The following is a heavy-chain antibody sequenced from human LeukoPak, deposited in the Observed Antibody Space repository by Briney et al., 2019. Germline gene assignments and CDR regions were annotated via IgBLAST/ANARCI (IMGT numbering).Heavy chain of an antibody. Sequence: PSETLSLTCAVYGGSFSGYYWSWIRQPPGKGLEWIGEINHSGSTYYNPSLKSRVTISVDTSKNQFSLKLSSVTAADTAVYYCARGTYYYDSSGYYYRVHNYYYMDVWGKGTTVTVSS. D-gene: IGHD3-22*01. CDR2: INHSGST. CDR1: GGSFSGYY. V-gene: IGHV4-34*01. J-gene: IGHJ6*03. CDR3: ARGTYYYDSSGYYYRVHNYYYMDV.